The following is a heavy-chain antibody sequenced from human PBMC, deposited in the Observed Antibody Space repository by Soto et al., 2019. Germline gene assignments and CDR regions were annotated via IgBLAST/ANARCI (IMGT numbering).Heavy chain of an antibody. J-gene: IGHJ4*02. D-gene: IGHD1-1*01. CDR3: VSGPGTTADY. V-gene: IGHV4-39*01. CDR2: TYYTGST. Sequence: QLQLQESGPGLVKPSETLSLTCTVSGGSISSTRYYWGWIRQPPGKGLEWMGATYYTGSTYYNPSLKSRVTISVDMSKNQFSLKVRSVTAADTAVYYCVSGPGTTADYWGQGTLVTVSS. CDR1: GGSISSTRYY.